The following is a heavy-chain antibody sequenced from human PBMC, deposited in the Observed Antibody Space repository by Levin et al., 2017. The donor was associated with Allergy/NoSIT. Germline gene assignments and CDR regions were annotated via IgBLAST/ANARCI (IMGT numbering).Heavy chain of an antibody. CDR1: GVTFSTYS. D-gene: IGHD2-21*02. J-gene: IGHJ3*02. CDR3: ATDKRGDNQVGAFDN. V-gene: IGHV3-48*02. Sequence: SCASSGVTFSTYSMIWVRQAPGKGLEWVAYISSSSSTIYYADSVKGRFTISRDNAKNSPYLQISSLRDEDTAVYYCATDKRGDNQVGAFDNWGQGTMVTVFS. CDR2: ISSSSSTI.